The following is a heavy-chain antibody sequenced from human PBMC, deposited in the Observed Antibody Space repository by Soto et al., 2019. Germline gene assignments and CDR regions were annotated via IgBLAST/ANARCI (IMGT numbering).Heavy chain of an antibody. D-gene: IGHD3-10*01. Sequence: ASVKVSCKASGYTFTSCGISWVRQAPGQGLEWMGWISAYNGNTNYAQKLQGRVTMTTDTSTSTAYMELRSLRSDDTAVYYCARDDSPITMVRGVIITDYYYYGMDVWGQGTTVTVSS. V-gene: IGHV1-18*01. CDR3: ARDDSPITMVRGVIITDYYYYGMDV. CDR1: GYTFTSCG. CDR2: ISAYNGNT. J-gene: IGHJ6*02.